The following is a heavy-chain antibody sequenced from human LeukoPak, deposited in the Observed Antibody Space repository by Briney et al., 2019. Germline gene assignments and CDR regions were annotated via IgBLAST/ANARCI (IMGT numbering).Heavy chain of an antibody. D-gene: IGHD3-9*01. V-gene: IGHV1-2*02. J-gene: IGHJ3*02. CDR2: INPNSGGT. Sequence: ASVNVSCKASGYTFTGYYMHWVRQAPGQGLEWMGWINPNSGGTNYAQKFQGRVTMTRDTSISTAYMELSRLRPDDTAVYYCARAYRDYDILTGYSEWGAFDIWGQGTMVTVSS. CDR1: GYTFTGYY. CDR3: ARAYRDYDILTGYSEWGAFDI.